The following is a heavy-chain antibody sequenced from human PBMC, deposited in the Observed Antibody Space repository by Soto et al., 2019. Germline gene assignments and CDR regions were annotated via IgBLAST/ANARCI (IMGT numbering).Heavy chain of an antibody. Sequence: SETLSLTCTVSGGSISSNYWTWIRQPPGKGLEWIGYVYNSGSTNYNPSLKSRVTISEDTSKSQFSLKVNSMTAADTAVYYCARYRREAVAGYTLDNWGQGILVTVPS. CDR2: VYNSGST. CDR3: ARYRREAVAGYTLDN. CDR1: GGSISSNY. D-gene: IGHD6-13*01. J-gene: IGHJ4*02. V-gene: IGHV4-59*01.